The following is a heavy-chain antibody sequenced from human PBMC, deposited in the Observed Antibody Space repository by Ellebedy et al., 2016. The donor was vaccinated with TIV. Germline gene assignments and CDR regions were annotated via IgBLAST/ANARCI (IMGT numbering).Heavy chain of an antibody. CDR2: IYYSGST. D-gene: IGHD3-9*01. J-gene: IGHJ4*02. CDR1: GGSIRSSRYY. CDR3: ARHRKNDVLTGYDY. V-gene: IGHV4-39*01. Sequence: SETLSLXCTVSGGSIRSSRYYWGWIRQPPGKGLEWIGSIYYSGSTYYNPSLKSRVTISVDTSKNLFSLKVSSVTAADTAVYYCARHRKNDVLTGYDYWGQGILVTVSS.